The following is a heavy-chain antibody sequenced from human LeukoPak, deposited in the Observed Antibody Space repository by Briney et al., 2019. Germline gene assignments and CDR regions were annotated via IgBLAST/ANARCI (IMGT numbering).Heavy chain of an antibody. CDR3: AREQSGTEWYYYYGMDV. CDR2: ISSSSSYI. V-gene: IGHV3-21*01. Sequence: GRSLRLSCVASGFTFSSYSMNWVRQAPGKGLEWVSSISSSSSYIYYADSVKGRFTISRDNAKNSLYLQMNSLRAEDTAVYYCAREQSGTEWYYYYGMDVWGQGTTVNVSS. J-gene: IGHJ6*02. CDR1: GFTFSSYS. D-gene: IGHD3-3*01.